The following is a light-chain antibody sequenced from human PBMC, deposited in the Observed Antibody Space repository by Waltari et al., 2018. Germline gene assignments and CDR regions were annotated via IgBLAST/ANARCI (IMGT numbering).Light chain of an antibody. Sequence: VTITCRSRQNINAWLPWYQQKPGKAPELLIYEASTLESGVPSRFSGSGSLTEFTLTISSLQPDDFATYYCQQYNGFFGGGTKVEIK. CDR1: QNINAW. J-gene: IGKJ4*01. V-gene: IGKV1-5*03. CDR3: QQYNGF. CDR2: EAS.